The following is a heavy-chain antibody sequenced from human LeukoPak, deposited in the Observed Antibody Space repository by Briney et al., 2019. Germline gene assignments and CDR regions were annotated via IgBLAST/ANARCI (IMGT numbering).Heavy chain of an antibody. V-gene: IGHV3-21*01. D-gene: IGHD6-13*01. CDR3: AKDSHSWSRDY. Sequence: GGSLRLSCAASGFSLSSYAMTWVRQAPGKGLEWVSLIDSNSNFMNYADSVKGRFTISRDNAKKSLYLEMNSLRAEDTAVYYCAKDSHSWSRDYWGQGTLVTVSS. CDR2: IDSNSNFM. J-gene: IGHJ4*02. CDR1: GFSLSSYA.